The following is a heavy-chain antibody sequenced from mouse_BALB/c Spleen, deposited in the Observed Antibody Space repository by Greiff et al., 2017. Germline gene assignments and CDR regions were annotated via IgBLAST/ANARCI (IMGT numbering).Heavy chain of an antibody. CDR1: GYTFTDYA. CDR3: ARGIYDGYYDD. Sequence: QVQLKESGPELVRPGESVKISCKGSGYTFTDYAMHWVKQSHAKSLEWIGVISIYYDNTNYNQKFKGKATMTVDKSSSTAYMELARLTSEDSAIYYCARGIYDGYYDDWGQGTTLTVSS. J-gene: IGHJ2*01. V-gene: IGHV1-67*01. D-gene: IGHD2-3*01. CDR2: ISIYYDNT.